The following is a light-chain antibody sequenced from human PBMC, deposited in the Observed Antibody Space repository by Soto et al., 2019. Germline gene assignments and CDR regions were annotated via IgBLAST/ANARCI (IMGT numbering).Light chain of an antibody. CDR1: RSIRNN. CDR3: QQRLNWPPN. V-gene: IGKV3-11*01. J-gene: IGKJ1*01. Sequence: EIVLTQSPATLSVSPGERGTLSCRASRSIRNNLAWYQQRPGQAPRLLIYDASNRASGVPAKFSGSGSGTDFTLTISDLEPADFGLYYCQQRLNWPPNFGQGTKVDI. CDR2: DAS.